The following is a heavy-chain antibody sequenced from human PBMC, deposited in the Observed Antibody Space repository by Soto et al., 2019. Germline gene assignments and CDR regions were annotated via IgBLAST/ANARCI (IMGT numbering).Heavy chain of an antibody. D-gene: IGHD6-13*01. CDR3: ARRAAAGNNWFDP. Sequence: QVQLVQSGAEVKKPGASVKVSCKASGYTFTSYGISWVRQAPGEGLEWMGWISAYNGKTNYAQKLQGRVTMTTEPXTSNAYLELRSLRSDDTAVYYCARRAAAGNNWFDPWGQGPLVTVSS. CDR1: GYTFTSYG. V-gene: IGHV1-18*01. CDR2: ISAYNGKT. J-gene: IGHJ5*02.